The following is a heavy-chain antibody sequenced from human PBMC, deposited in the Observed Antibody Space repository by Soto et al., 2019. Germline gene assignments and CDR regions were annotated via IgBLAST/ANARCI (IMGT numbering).Heavy chain of an antibody. CDR2: IIPIFGTA. D-gene: IGHD3-10*01. Sequence: SVKVSCKASGGTFSSYAISWVRQAPGQGLEWMGGIIPIFGTANYAQKFQGRVTITADKSTSTAYMELSSLRSEDTAVYYCAREGDPTMVRGALYPWGQGTLVTVSS. CDR3: AREGDPTMVRGALYP. CDR1: GGTFSSYA. J-gene: IGHJ5*02. V-gene: IGHV1-69*06.